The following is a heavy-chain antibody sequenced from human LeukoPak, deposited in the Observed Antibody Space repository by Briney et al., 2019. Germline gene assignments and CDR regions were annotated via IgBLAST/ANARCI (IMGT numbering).Heavy chain of an antibody. Sequence: PGGSLGLSCAASGFTISLNYMGWVRQAPGKGLEWVATIYTGDSRDYLESVRGRFTISTDKSKSILYLQMNSLRVEDTAVYFCARGLPGGTARQLDVFDYWGQGTLVTVSS. D-gene: IGHD5-24*01. CDR3: ARGLPGGTARQLDVFDY. CDR1: GFTISLNY. V-gene: IGHV3-53*01. J-gene: IGHJ4*01. CDR2: IYTGDSR.